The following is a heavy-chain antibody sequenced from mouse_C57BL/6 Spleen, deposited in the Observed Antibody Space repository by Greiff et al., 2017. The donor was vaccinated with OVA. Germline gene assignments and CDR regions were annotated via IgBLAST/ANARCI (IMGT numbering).Heavy chain of an antibody. V-gene: IGHV1-18*01. D-gene: IGHD4-1*01. CDR2: INPNNGCT. J-gene: IGHJ1*03. CDR3: ARRPTWGNWYFDV. CDR1: GYTFTDYN. Sequence: EVQLQQPGPELVKPGASVKISCKASGYTFTDYNMDWVKQSPGQSLEWIGDINPNNGCTNYNQKFKGKATLTVDKSSSTAYMELRSLTSEDTAVYYCARRPTWGNWYFDVWGTGTTVTVSS.